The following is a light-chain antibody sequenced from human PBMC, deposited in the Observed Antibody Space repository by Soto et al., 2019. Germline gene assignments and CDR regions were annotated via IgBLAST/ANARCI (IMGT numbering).Light chain of an antibody. CDR1: QSVGGNF. V-gene: IGKV3-20*01. CDR3: QHYGTSPWT. CDR2: AAS. Sequence: EIVLTQSPGTLSFSPGERATLSYRASQSVGGNFLAWYQQKPGLAPRLLIHAASSRATGIPDRFSGSGSGTDFTLTISRLEPEDFAIYYCQHYGTSPWTFGQGTEVEIK. J-gene: IGKJ1*01.